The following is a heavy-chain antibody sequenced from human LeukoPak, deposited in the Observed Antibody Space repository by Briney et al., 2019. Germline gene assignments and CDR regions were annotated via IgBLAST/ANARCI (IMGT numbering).Heavy chain of an antibody. V-gene: IGHV3-23*01. D-gene: IGHD3-22*01. CDR3: AKANGYYDC. CDR2: ISGEGDTT. J-gene: IGHJ4*02. Sequence: GGSLRLSCAASGFTFSNYGMTWVRQAPGRGLEWVSGISGEGDTTYYADSVKGRFTISRDNSRNTLSLQMNSLSAEDTAVYYCAKANGYYDCWGQGNLVAVSS. CDR1: GFTFSNYG.